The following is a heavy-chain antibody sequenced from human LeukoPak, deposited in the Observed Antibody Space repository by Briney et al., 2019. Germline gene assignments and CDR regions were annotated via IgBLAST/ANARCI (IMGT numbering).Heavy chain of an antibody. CDR2: IKEDGSEK. Sequence: PGGSLRLSCAASGLTFSSFWMHWVRRAPGKGLEWVANIKEDGSEKYYVDSVKGRFTISRDNAKSSLYLQMSSLRAEDTAVYYCARGGVNLIYWGQGTLVTVSS. J-gene: IGHJ4*02. CDR3: ARGGVNLIY. V-gene: IGHV3-7*05. D-gene: IGHD2-8*01. CDR1: GLTFSSFW.